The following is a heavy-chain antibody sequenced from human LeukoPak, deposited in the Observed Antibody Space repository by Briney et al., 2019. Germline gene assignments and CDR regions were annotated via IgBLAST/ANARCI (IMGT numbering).Heavy chain of an antibody. CDR3: ARDVRYASGWSTPES. CDR1: GGSIINHY. J-gene: IGHJ5*02. D-gene: IGHD6-19*01. CDR2: IYSSGSA. Sequence: PSETLSLTCTVSGGSIINHYWSWIRQPAGKGLEWIGRIYSSGSANYSPSLKSRVSMSIDTSNNHFSLNLTSVTAADTALYFCARDVRYASGWSTPESWGQGTLGTVSS. V-gene: IGHV4-4*07.